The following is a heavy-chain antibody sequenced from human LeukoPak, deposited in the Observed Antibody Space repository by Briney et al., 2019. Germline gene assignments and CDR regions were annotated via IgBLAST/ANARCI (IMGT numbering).Heavy chain of an antibody. J-gene: IGHJ4*02. CDR3: AKDLNSSGWPHFDY. V-gene: IGHV3-30*02. Sequence: PGGSLRLSCAVSGFTVSGNYMSWIRQAPGKGLEWVAFIRYDGSNKYYADSVKGRFTISRDNSKNTLYLQMNSLRAEDTAVYYCAKDLNSSGWPHFDYWGQGTLVTVSS. CDR2: IRYDGSNK. D-gene: IGHD6-19*01. CDR1: GFTVSGNY.